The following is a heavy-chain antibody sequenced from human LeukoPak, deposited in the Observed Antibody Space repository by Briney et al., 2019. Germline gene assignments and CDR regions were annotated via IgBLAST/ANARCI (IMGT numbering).Heavy chain of an antibody. D-gene: IGHD6-19*01. CDR1: GFTFSSYW. CDR2: INTDGSST. V-gene: IGHV3-74*01. J-gene: IGHJ4*02. CDR3: ARDLENSSGWADY. Sequence: GGSLRLSCAASGFTFSSYWMHWVRQAPGKGLVWVSRINTDGSSTSYADSVKGRFTNSRDNAKNTLYLQMNSLRAEDTAVYYCARDLENSSGWADYWGQGTLVTVSS.